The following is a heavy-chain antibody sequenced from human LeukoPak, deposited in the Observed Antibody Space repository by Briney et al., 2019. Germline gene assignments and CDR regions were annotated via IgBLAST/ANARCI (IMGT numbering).Heavy chain of an antibody. CDR3: ALDSSGWSDDSFDI. D-gene: IGHD6-13*01. CDR2: IHYSGST. CDR1: GASISSHY. J-gene: IGHJ3*02. V-gene: IGHV4-59*11. Sequence: KPSETLSLTCGVSGASISSHYWSWIRQPPGKGLEWIGYIHYSGSTNCNPSLKSRVTMSIDTSKNHFSLNLNSVTAADTAIYYCALDSSGWSDDSFDIWGQGTMVTVSS.